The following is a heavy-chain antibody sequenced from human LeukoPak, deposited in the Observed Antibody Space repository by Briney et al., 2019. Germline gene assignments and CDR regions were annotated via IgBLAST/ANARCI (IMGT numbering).Heavy chain of an antibody. Sequence: SVKVSCKASGGTFSSYAISWVRQAPGQGLEWMGGIIPIFGTANYAQKSQGRVTITTDESTSTAYMELSSLRSEDTAVYYCARDNGYCSGGSCYLLDYWGQGTLVTVSS. CDR1: GGTFSSYA. V-gene: IGHV1-69*05. J-gene: IGHJ4*02. CDR2: IIPIFGTA. CDR3: ARDNGYCSGGSCYLLDY. D-gene: IGHD2-15*01.